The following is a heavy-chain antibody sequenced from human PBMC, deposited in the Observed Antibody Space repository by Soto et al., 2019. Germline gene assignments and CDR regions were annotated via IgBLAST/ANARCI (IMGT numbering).Heavy chain of an antibody. V-gene: IGHV3-15*01. CDR2: IKSKTDGGTT. J-gene: IGHJ6*02. D-gene: IGHD3-3*01. CDR1: GFTFSNAW. CDR3: TTEFYDFWSGYWVDYHGMDV. Sequence: EVQLVESVGGLVKPGGSLRLSCAASGFTFSNAWMSWVRQAPGKGLEWVGRIKSKTDGGTTDYAAPVKGRFTISRDHSKNTLYLQMNSLKTEDTAVYYCTTEFYDFWSGYWVDYHGMDVWGQGTTVTVSS.